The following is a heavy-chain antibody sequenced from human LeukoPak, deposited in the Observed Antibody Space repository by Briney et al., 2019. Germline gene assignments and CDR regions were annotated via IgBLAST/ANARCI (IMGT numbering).Heavy chain of an antibody. J-gene: IGHJ4*02. CDR1: GGSISSSSYY. CDR2: IYYSGST. Sequence: PSETLSLTCTVPGGSISSSSYYWGWIRQPPGKGLEWIGSIYYSGSTYYNPSLKSRVTISVDTSKNQFSLKLSSVTAADTAVYYCARGGFYGGTAGRTYFDYWGQGTLVTVSS. V-gene: IGHV4-39*01. CDR3: ARGGFYGGTAGRTYFDY. D-gene: IGHD4-23*01.